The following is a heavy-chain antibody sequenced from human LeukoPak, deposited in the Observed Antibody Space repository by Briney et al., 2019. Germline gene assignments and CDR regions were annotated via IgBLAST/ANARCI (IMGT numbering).Heavy chain of an antibody. CDR3: ARDHSGYCSGGSCYGRAYYYGMDV. CDR2: ISYDGSNK. Sequence: GGSLRLSCAASGFTFSSYAMHWVRQAPGKGLEWVAVISYDGSNKYYADSVKGRFTISRDNSKNTLYLQMNSLRAEDTAVYYCARDHSGYCSGGSCYGRAYYYGMDVWGQGTTVTVSS. V-gene: IGHV3-30-3*01. D-gene: IGHD2-15*01. J-gene: IGHJ6*02. CDR1: GFTFSSYA.